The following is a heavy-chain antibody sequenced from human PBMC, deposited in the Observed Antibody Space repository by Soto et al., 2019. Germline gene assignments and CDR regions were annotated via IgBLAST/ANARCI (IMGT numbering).Heavy chain of an antibody. CDR2: IWYEGSNK. Sequence: QVQLVESGGGVVQPGRPLRLSCAASGFIFNEYGMHWVRQAPGKGLEWVAVIWYEGSNKYYADSVRGRFTFSRDNSRNIVSLQMNSLRVEDTAMYYCAGGGCSGSNCKLNQRSFDLWGQGTLVTVSS. CDR1: GFIFNEYG. J-gene: IGHJ4*02. CDR3: AGGGCSGSNCKLNQRSFDL. V-gene: IGHV3-33*01. D-gene: IGHD1-26*01.